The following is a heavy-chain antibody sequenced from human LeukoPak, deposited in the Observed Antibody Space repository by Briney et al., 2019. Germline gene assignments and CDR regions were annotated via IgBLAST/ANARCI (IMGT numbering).Heavy chain of an antibody. CDR2: ISYDGSNK. D-gene: IGHD2-15*01. CDR1: GFTFSSYG. CDR3: AKILGYCSGGSCLFDY. V-gene: IGHV3-30*18. J-gene: IGHJ4*02. Sequence: PGRSLRLSCAASGFTFSSYGMHWVRQAPGKGLEWVAVISYDGSNKYCADSVKGRFTISRDNSKNTLYLQMNSLRAEDTAVYYCAKILGYCSGGSCLFDYRGQGTLVTVSS.